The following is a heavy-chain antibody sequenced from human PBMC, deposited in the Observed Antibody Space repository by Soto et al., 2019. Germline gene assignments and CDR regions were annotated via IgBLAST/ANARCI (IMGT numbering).Heavy chain of an antibody. D-gene: IGHD2-2*01. Sequence: AETLSLTCTVSGGSISNYYWSWIRQTPRKGLEWIGYIYYRGSTNYNPSLKSRVTISVDTSRNQFSLRLSSVTAADTAVYYCARDRTDYADHSYGMDLWGQGTTVTVSS. V-gene: IGHV4-59*01. CDR2: IYYRGST. CDR3: ARDRTDYADHSYGMDL. J-gene: IGHJ6*02. CDR1: GGSISNYY.